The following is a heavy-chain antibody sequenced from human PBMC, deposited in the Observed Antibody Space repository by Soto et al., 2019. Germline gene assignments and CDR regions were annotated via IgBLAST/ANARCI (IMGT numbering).Heavy chain of an antibody. D-gene: IGHD2-15*01. CDR2: ISAYNGNT. CDR1: GYTLTSYG. J-gene: IGHJ6*03. V-gene: IGHV1-18*01. CDR3: ASCSGGSCYYYYYYMDV. Sequence: ASVKVSCKASGYTLTSYGISWVRQAPGQGLEWMGWISAYNGNTNYAQKLQGRVTMTTDTSTSTADMELSSLRSEDTAVYYCASCSGGSCYYYYYYMDVWGKGTTVTVSS.